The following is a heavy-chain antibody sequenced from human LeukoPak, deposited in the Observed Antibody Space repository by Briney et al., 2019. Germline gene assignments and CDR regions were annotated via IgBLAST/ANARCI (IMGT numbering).Heavy chain of an antibody. D-gene: IGHD2/OR15-2a*01. V-gene: IGHV4-39*07. J-gene: IGHJ4*02. CDR1: GGSISSSSYY. CDR3: ARGKAGHVFPTRPYDY. Sequence: SETLSLTCTVSGGSISSSSYYWGWIRQPPGKGLEWIGSIYYSGSTYYNPSLKSRVTISVDTSKNQFSLKLSSVTAADTAVYYCARGKAGHVFPTRPYDYWGQGTLVTVSS. CDR2: IYYSGST.